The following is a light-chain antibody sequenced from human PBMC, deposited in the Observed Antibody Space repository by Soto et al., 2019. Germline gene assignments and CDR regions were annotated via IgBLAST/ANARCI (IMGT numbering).Light chain of an antibody. CDR1: QTACSNC. Sequence: VLTQSPGTLSLSPGERATLSCRASQTACSNCLAWYQQKPGQAPRLLISGASNSATGIPDRFIGSGSGGDFTLTTGRLEPEDFAVDDCHQYGGSPCFTCGPGPRVDIK. CDR2: GAS. J-gene: IGKJ3*01. CDR3: HQYGGSPCFT. V-gene: IGKV3-20*01.